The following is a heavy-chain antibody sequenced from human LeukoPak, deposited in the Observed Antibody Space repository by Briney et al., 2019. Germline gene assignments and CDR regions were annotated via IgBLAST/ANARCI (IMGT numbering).Heavy chain of an antibody. CDR3: AKAPRLSSSSDY. CDR2: ISGSGGST. V-gene: IGHV3-23*01. CDR1: GFTLSSYA. D-gene: IGHD6-6*01. J-gene: IGHJ4*02. Sequence: GGSLRLSCAASGFTLSSYAMSWVRQAPGKGLEWVSAISGSGGSTYYADSVKGRFTISRDNSKNTLYLQMNSLRAEDTAVYYCAKAPRLSSSSDYWGQGTLVTVSS.